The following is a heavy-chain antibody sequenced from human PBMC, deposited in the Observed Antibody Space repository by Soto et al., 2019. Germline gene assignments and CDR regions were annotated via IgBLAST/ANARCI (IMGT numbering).Heavy chain of an antibody. D-gene: IGHD6-13*01. CDR2: INPNSGGT. V-gene: IGHV1-2*04. Sequence: ASVKVSCKASGYTFTGYYMHWVRQAPGQGLEWMGWINPNSGGTNYAQKFQGWVTMTRDTSISTAYMELSRLRSDDTAVYYCARDGSLASAAAGYYYYMDVWGKGTTVTVSS. J-gene: IGHJ6*03. CDR1: GYTFTGYY. CDR3: ARDGSLASAAAGYYYYMDV.